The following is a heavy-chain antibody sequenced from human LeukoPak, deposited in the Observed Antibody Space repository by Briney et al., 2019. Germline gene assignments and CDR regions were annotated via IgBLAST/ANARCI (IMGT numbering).Heavy chain of an antibody. CDR1: GYTFTSYA. D-gene: IGHD6-19*01. Sequence: PRASVKVSCMASGYTFTSYAMNWVRQAPGQGLEWMGWINTNTGNPTYAQGFTGRFVFSLDTSVSTAYLQISSLKAEDTAVYYCARMVTVAGPDWFDPWGQGTLVTVSS. J-gene: IGHJ5*02. CDR3: ARMVTVAGPDWFDP. V-gene: IGHV7-4-1*02. CDR2: INTNTGNP.